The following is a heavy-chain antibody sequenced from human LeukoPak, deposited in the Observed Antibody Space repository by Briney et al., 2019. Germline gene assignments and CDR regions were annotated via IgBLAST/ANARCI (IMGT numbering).Heavy chain of an antibody. CDR2: INTDGSST. J-gene: IGHJ4*02. CDR1: GLTFSSYS. V-gene: IGHV3-74*01. D-gene: IGHD3-16*02. Sequence: GGSLRLSCAASGLTFSSYSMNWVRQAPGKGLVWVSRINTDGSSTSYADSVKGRFTISRDNAKNTLYLQMNSLRVEDTAVYYCTRGYPIFDYWGQGTLVTVSS. CDR3: TRGYPIFDY.